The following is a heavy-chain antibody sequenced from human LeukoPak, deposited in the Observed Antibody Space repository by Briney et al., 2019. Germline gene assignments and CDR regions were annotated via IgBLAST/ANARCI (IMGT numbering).Heavy chain of an antibody. D-gene: IGHD3-22*01. CDR1: GGSLSDYY. J-gene: IGHJ5*02. CDR3: ARWSSNYYDTSGRRFDP. CDR2: KTHNGST. V-gene: IGHV4-34*01. Sequence: PSQTLSLTCPVCGGSLSDYYWSWISEPPGKGLDWIGGKTHNGSTNYNPSHKSRVAMSVDTSKKQCSLKLSSVTAADTAVHYCARWSSNYYDTSGRRFDPWGQGTLGTVCS.